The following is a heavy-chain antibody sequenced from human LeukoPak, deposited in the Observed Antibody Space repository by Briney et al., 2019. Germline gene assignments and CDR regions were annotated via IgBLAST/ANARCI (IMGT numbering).Heavy chain of an antibody. J-gene: IGHJ4*02. Sequence: GGSLRLSCAASGFTFSSYTMNWVRQTPGKGLEWVSSISSSSSYIYYADSVKGRFTISRDNAKNSLYLQMNSLRAEDTAVYYCAKTINWQFDYWGQGTLVTVSS. D-gene: IGHD1-1*01. CDR1: GFTFSSYT. CDR3: AKTINWQFDY. V-gene: IGHV3-21*04. CDR2: ISSSSSYI.